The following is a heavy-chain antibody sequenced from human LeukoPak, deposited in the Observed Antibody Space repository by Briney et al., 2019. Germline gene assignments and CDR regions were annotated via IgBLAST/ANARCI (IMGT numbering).Heavy chain of an antibody. CDR2: MSGSGGST. J-gene: IGHJ4*02. CDR3: AKDYYDSSGYYSLDY. CDR1: GFTFSSYA. V-gene: IGHV3-23*01. D-gene: IGHD3-22*01. Sequence: GGSLRLSFAASGFTFSSYAMSWVRQAPGKGLEWVSAMSGSGGSTYYADSVKGRFSISRDNSKNTLYLQMNSLRAEDTAVYYCAKDYYDSSGYYSLDYWGQGTLVTVSS.